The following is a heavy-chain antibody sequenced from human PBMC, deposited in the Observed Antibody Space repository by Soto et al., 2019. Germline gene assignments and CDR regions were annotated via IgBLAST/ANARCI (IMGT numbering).Heavy chain of an antibody. CDR3: ASSGNEWTYYYYGMDV. Sequence: QVQLVESGGGVVQPGRSLRLSCAASGFTFSSYAMHWVRQAPGKGLEWVAVISYDGSNKYYADSVKGRFTISRDNSKNTLYLQMNSLRAEETAVYYCASSGNEWTYYYYGMDVWGQGTTVTVSS. V-gene: IGHV3-30-3*01. CDR2: ISYDGSNK. D-gene: IGHD5-12*01. J-gene: IGHJ6*02. CDR1: GFTFSSYA.